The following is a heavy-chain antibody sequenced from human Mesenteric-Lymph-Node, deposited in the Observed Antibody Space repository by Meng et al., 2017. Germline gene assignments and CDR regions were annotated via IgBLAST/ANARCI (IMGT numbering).Heavy chain of an antibody. CDR3: ASDDGSGSYPPRVSDAFDI. CDR2: ISGSATST. V-gene: IGHV3-23*01. D-gene: IGHD3-10*01. Sequence: GGSLRLSCAASGFSFSSYAMNWVRQAPGKGLEWVSVISGSATSTDYADSVKGRFTISRDNAKNSLYLQMNSLRAEDTAVYYCASDDGSGSYPPRVSDAFDIWGQGTMVTVSS. CDR1: GFSFSSYA. J-gene: IGHJ3*02.